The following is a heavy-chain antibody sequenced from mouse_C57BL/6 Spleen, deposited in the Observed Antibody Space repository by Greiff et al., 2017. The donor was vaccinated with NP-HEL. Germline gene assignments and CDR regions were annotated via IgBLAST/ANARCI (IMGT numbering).Heavy chain of an antibody. CDR3: ARSDYYFDY. CDR2: IYPGDGDT. Sequence: VQLQQSGPELVKPGASVKISCKASGYAFSSSWMNWVKQRPGKGLEWIGRIYPGDGDTNYNGKFKGKATLTADKSSSTAYMQLSSLTSEDSAVYFCARSDYYFDYWGQSTTLTVSS. CDR1: GYAFSSSW. J-gene: IGHJ2*01. V-gene: IGHV1-82*01.